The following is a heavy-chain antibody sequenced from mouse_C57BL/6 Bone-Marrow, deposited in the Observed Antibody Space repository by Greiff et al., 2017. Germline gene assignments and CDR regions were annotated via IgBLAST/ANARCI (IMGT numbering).Heavy chain of an antibody. D-gene: IGHD1-1*01. CDR3: ARSHYYGSSCGYFDV. J-gene: IGHJ1*03. Sequence: VQLQQSGAELVKPGASVKLSCTASGFNIKDYYMHWVKQRTEQGLEWIGRIDPEDGETIYAPKFQGKATITADTSSNTAYLQLSSLTSEDTAVYYCARSHYYGSSCGYFDVWGTGTTVTVSS. CDR1: GFNIKDYY. CDR2: IDPEDGET. V-gene: IGHV14-2*01.